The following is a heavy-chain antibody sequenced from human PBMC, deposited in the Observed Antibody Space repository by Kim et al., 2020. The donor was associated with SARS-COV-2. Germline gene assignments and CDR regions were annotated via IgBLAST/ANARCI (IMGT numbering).Heavy chain of an antibody. Sequence: IGYADSVKGRFTISRDNAKNSLYLQMNSLRAEDTALYYCAKLISTAAAVYWGQGTLVTVSS. D-gene: IGHD6-13*01. CDR2: I. J-gene: IGHJ4*02. V-gene: IGHV3-9*01. CDR3: AKLISTAAAVY.